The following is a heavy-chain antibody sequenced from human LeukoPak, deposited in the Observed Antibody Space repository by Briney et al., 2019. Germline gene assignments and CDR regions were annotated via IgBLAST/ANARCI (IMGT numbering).Heavy chain of an antibody. CDR2: MNPNSGNT. V-gene: IGHV1-8*01. Sequence: ASVKVSCEASGYTFTSYDINWVRQATGQGPEWMGWMNPNSGNTGYAQKFQGRVTMTRNTSISTAYMELSSLRSEDTAVYYCARSARRYYDILTGYCFDYWGQGTLVTVSS. CDR1: GYTFTSYD. D-gene: IGHD3-9*01. J-gene: IGHJ4*02. CDR3: ARSARRYYDILTGYCFDY.